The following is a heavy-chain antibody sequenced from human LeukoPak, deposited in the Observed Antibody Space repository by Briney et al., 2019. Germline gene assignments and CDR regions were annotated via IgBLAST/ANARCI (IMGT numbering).Heavy chain of an antibody. CDR3: ARGVAAAGTFYYGMDV. CDR1: GGSISSFY. CDR2: IYYSGST. V-gene: IGHV4-59*01. Sequence: KPSETPSPTRTVSGGSISSFYWSLIRQPPGKGLEWIGYIYYSGSTNYNPSLKSRVTISVDTSKNQFSLKLSSVTAADTAVYYCARGVAAAGTFYYGMDVWGQGTTVTVSS. D-gene: IGHD6-13*01. J-gene: IGHJ6*02.